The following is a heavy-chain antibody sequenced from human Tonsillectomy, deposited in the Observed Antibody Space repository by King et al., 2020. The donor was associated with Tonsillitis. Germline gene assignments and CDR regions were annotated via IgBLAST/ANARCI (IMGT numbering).Heavy chain of an antibody. CDR3: ASIAVAGTSIYAFDI. CDR2: ISGSGGST. J-gene: IGHJ3*02. CDR1: GFTFSIYA. D-gene: IGHD6-19*01. V-gene: IGHV3-23*04. Sequence: VQLVESGGGLVQPGGSLRLFCAASGFTFSIYAMRWVRQAPGKGLEWVSVISGSGGSTYYADSVKGRFTISRDNSKNTLSLQMNSLRAEDTAVYYCASIAVAGTSIYAFDIWGQGTMVTVSS.